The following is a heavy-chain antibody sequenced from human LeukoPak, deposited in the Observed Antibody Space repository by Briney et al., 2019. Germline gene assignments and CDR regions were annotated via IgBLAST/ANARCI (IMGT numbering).Heavy chain of an antibody. V-gene: IGHV3-7*01. D-gene: IGHD3-10*01. CDR3: GGGLVREHKDY. CDR1: GFTFSSYW. Sequence: QPGGSLRLSCAASGFTFSSYWMSWVRHAPGKGLEWVANIKQDGSETFYVDSVNGRFTNYRDNAKNSLYLQMNSVRAEMTAVYYCGGGLVREHKDYWGQGTLVTVSS. CDR2: IKQDGSET. J-gene: IGHJ4*02.